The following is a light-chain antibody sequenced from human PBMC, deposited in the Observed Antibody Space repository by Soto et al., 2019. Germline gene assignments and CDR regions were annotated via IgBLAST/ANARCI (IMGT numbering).Light chain of an antibody. CDR3: QQYGSSPLCT. CDR1: QSVSSSY. Sequence: IVLTQSPGTLSLSPGERATLSCRASQSVSSSYLAWFQQKPGQAPRLLIYGASSRATGIPDRFSGSGSGTHFTFTISRLEPEDFAVYYCQQYGSSPLCTFGQGTKLEIK. J-gene: IGKJ2*02. CDR2: GAS. V-gene: IGKV3-20*01.